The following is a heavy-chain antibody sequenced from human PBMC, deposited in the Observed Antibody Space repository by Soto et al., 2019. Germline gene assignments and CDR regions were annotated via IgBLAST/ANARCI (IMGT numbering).Heavy chain of an antibody. CDR2: IIPIFGTA. V-gene: IGHV1-69*13. Sequence: SLKVYCKTSGNTFSSYAISCVRHTNGQGLEWMGGIIPIFGTANYAQKFQGRVTITADESTSTAYMELSSLRSEDTAVYYCASHGTSSLEGHFYYYGMDVWGQGTTVTVSS. CDR1: GNTFSSYA. CDR3: ASHGTSSLEGHFYYYGMDV. D-gene: IGHD1-1*01. J-gene: IGHJ6*02.